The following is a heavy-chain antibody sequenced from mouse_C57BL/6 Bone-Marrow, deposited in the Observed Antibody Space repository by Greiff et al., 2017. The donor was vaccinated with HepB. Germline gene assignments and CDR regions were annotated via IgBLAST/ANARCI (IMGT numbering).Heavy chain of an antibody. CDR2: ISSGGSYT. D-gene: IGHD1-3*01. Sequence: EVNVVESGGDLVKPGGSLKLSCAASGFTFSSYGMSWVRQTPDKRLEWVATISSGGSYTYYPDSVKGRFTISRDNAKNTLYLQMSSLKSEDTAMYYCARSGGLGFAYWGQGTLVTVSA. J-gene: IGHJ3*01. CDR3: ARSGGLGFAY. CDR1: GFTFSSYG. V-gene: IGHV5-6*01.